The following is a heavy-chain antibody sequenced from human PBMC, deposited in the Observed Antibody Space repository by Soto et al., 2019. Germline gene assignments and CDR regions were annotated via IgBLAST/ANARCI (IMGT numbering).Heavy chain of an antibody. CDR3: ARDSPITVTTFDY. CDR2: IYSGGST. D-gene: IGHD4-17*01. V-gene: IGHV3-66*01. CDR1: GFTVSSNY. Sequence: EVQLVESGGGLVQPGGSLRLSCAASGFTVSSNYMSWVRQAPGKGLEWVSVIYSGGSTYCADSVKGRFTISRDNSKNTLYLQMNSLRAEDTAVYYCARDSPITVTTFDYWGQGTLVTVSS. J-gene: IGHJ4*02.